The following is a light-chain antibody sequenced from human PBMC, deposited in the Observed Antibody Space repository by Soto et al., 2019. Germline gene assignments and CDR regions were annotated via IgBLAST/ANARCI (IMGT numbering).Light chain of an antibody. CDR2: DAS. CDR3: QQYDNIPPT. J-gene: IGKJ4*01. CDR1: QGITMY. Sequence: DIQMTQSPSSVSSSLGERVTITCRASQGITMYLSWYHQKPCKAPNLLIYDASTFKTGVTSSLSGGGSGTEFTFTISSLQSEDIATDYCQQYDNIPPTFGEGTKVDIK. V-gene: IGKV1-33*01.